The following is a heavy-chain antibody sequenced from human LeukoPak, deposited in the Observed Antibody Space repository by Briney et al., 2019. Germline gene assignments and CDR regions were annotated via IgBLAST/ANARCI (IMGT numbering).Heavy chain of an antibody. D-gene: IGHD3-22*01. Sequence: PSETLSLTCIVSGGXISSYYWSWIRQPPGKGLEWIGYIYYSGSTNHNPSLKSRVTISVDTSKNQFSLKLSSVTAADTAVYYCARGYDNVDYWGQGTLVTVSS. CDR3: ARGYDNVDY. J-gene: IGHJ4*02. CDR1: GGXISSYY. V-gene: IGHV4-59*08. CDR2: IYYSGST.